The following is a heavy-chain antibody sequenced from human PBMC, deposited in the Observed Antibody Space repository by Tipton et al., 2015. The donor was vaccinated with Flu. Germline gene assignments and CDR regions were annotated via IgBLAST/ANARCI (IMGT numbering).Heavy chain of an antibody. CDR3: ARSIVGSIIEPYYLDY. CDR1: GGSISTDY. J-gene: IGHJ4*02. D-gene: IGHD1-26*01. CDR2: MYNSGST. Sequence: TLSLTCIVSGGSISTDYWSWIRQPPGKGLEWIGYMYNSGSTNYNPSLKSRVTISVDTSKNQFSLRLTSVTAADTAVYYCARSIVGSIIEPYYLDYWGQGTLVTVSS. V-gene: IGHV4-59*01.